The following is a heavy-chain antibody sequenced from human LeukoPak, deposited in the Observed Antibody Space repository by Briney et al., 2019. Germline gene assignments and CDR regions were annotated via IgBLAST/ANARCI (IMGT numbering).Heavy chain of an antibody. CDR3: AREAMYSSSSIYYYYYMDV. CDR1: GFTFSSYA. J-gene: IGHJ6*03. Sequence: GGSLRLSCAASGFTFSSYAMHWVRQAPGKGLEWVAVISYDGSNKYYADSVKGRFTISRENSKNTLYLQMNSLRAEDTAVYYCAREAMYSSSSIYYYYYMDVWGKGTTVTVSS. V-gene: IGHV3-30*04. CDR2: ISYDGSNK. D-gene: IGHD6-6*01.